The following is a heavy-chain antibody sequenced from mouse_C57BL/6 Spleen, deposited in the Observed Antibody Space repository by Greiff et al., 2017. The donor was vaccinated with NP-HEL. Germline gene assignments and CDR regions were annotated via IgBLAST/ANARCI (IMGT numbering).Heavy chain of an antibody. V-gene: IGHV1-52*01. CDR2: IDPSDSDT. CDR1: GYTFTSYW. Sequence: QVQLQQPGAELVRPGSSVKLSCKASGYTFTSYWMHWVKQRPIQGLEWIGNIDPSDSDTHYNQKFKDKATLTVDKSSSTAYMQLSSLTSEDSAVYYCARGPRASVGDYWGQGTTLTVSS. J-gene: IGHJ2*01. CDR3: ARGPRASVGDY. D-gene: IGHD6-1*01.